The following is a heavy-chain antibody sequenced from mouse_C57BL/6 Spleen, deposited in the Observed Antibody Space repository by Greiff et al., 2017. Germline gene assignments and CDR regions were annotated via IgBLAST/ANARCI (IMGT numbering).Heavy chain of an antibody. CDR1: GFTFSDYG. CDR3: ARANYYGSSYYAMDY. Sequence: EVQRVESGGGLVKPGGSMKLSCAASGFTFSDYGMHWVRQAPEKGLEWVAYISSGSSTIYYADTVKGRFTISRDNAKNTLFLQMTSLRSEDTAMYYCARANYYGSSYYAMDYWGQGTSVTVSS. D-gene: IGHD1-1*01. CDR2: ISSGSSTI. J-gene: IGHJ4*01. V-gene: IGHV5-17*01.